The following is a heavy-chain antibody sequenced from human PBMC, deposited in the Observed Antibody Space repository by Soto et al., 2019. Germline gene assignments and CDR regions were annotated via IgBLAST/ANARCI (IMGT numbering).Heavy chain of an antibody. D-gene: IGHD5-18*01. Sequence: QVQLVQSGAEVKKPGSSVKVSCKASGGTFSSYTISWVRQAPGQGLEWMGRIIPILGIANYAQKFQGRVTITADKSTSTAYMELSSLRSEDTAVYYCARESSMVSYYYDGMDVWGQGTTVTVSS. CDR2: IIPILGIA. V-gene: IGHV1-69*08. J-gene: IGHJ6*02. CDR1: GGTFSSYT. CDR3: ARESSMVSYYYDGMDV.